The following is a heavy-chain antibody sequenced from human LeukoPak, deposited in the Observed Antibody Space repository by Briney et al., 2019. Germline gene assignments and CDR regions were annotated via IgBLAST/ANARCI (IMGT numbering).Heavy chain of an antibody. Sequence: PGGSLRLSCAASGFTFSSYGMSWVRQAPGKGLEWVSAVSGSGGSTYYADSVKGRFTISRDNSKNTLYLQMNSLRAEDTAVYYCAKGESGSYYGYWGQGTLVTASS. V-gene: IGHV3-23*01. J-gene: IGHJ4*02. CDR2: VSGSGGST. CDR1: GFTFSSYG. D-gene: IGHD1-26*01. CDR3: AKGESGSYYGY.